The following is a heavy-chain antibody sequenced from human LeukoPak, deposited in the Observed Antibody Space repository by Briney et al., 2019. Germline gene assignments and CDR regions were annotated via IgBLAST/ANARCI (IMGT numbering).Heavy chain of an antibody. CDR2: IYYSGNS. CDR3: ARFYYSPISAFDI. V-gene: IGHV4-59*02. J-gene: IGHJ3*02. CDR1: GVSVINYY. Sequence: PSETLSLTCTVSGVSVINYYWSWIRQPPGKGLEWIGYIYYSGNSDYNPSLKSRVTISVATSKNQFSLKLTSVTPADTAVYFCARFYYSPISAFDIWGQGTVVTVSS. D-gene: IGHD3-10*01.